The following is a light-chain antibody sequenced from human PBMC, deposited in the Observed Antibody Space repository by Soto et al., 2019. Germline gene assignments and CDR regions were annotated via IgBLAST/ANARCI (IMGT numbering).Light chain of an antibody. Sequence: EIVMTQSPATLSVSPGERATLSCRPSRSVSSSLAWYQQKPGQAPRLLIYGASTRATGIPARFSGSGSGTDFTLTISSLQSDVFAVYCCQQYVKWQTFGQGSDVDIK. J-gene: IGKJ1*01. CDR3: QQYVKWQT. CDR1: RSVSSS. CDR2: GAS. V-gene: IGKV3-15*01.